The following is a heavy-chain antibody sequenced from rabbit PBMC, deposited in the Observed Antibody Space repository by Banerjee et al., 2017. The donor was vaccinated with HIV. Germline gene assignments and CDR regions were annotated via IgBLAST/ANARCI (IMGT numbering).Heavy chain of an antibody. CDR1: RFTLSSLYY. J-gene: IGHJ4*01. Sequence: QSLEHACCDLSTSVASLTLPCTASRFTLSSLYYMCWVLQAPGKGLEWIGCIYTGSGTTYYASWVNGRFTISKTSSTTMTLQMTSLTAADTATYFCARGGNIFGGDDYGDSNLWAQGPWSPS. D-gene: IGHD2-1*01. CDR3: ARGGNIFGGDDYGDSNL. V-gene: IGHV1S40*01. CDR2: IYTGSGTT.